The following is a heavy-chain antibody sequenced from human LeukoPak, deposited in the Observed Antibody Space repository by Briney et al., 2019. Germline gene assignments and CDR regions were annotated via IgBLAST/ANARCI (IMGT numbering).Heavy chain of an antibody. D-gene: IGHD2-15*01. CDR3: ARDCSGGSCYGAFDI. V-gene: IGHV4-30-4*01. Sequence: SQTLSLTCTVSGASIRSGDYYWRWIRQPPGKGLEWIGYIYDSGSTYYNPSLKSRITISVDMSENRFSLKLSSVTATDTAVYYCARDCSGGSCYGAFDIWGQGTMVTVSS. CDR1: GASIRSGDYY. J-gene: IGHJ3*02. CDR2: IYDSGST.